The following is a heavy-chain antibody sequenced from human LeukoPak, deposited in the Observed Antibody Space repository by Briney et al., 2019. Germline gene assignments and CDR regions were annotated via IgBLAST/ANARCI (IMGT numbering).Heavy chain of an antibody. CDR1: GYTFTGYY. V-gene: IGHV1-2*02. D-gene: IGHD1-26*01. Sequence: ASVKVSCKASGYTFTGYYMHWVRQAPGQVLEWMGWINPNSGGTNYAQKFQGRVTMTRDTSISTAYMELSRLRSDDTAVYYCATGIVGATYHYYYYGMDVWGQGTTVTVSS. CDR2: INPNSGGT. CDR3: ATGIVGATYHYYYYGMDV. J-gene: IGHJ6*02.